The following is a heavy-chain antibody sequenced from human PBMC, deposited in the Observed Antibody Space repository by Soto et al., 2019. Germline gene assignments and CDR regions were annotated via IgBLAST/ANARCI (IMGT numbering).Heavy chain of an antibody. CDR1: GGSFSGYY. Sequence: SETLSLTCAVYGGSFSGYYWSWIRQPPGKGLEWIGEINHSGSTNYNPSLKSRVTISVDTSKNQFSLRLSSVTAADTAVYYCARVVRAAGYEYYYYYYGMDVWGQGTTVTVSS. D-gene: IGHD6-13*01. J-gene: IGHJ6*02. CDR2: INHSGST. V-gene: IGHV4-34*01. CDR3: ARVVRAAGYEYYYYYYGMDV.